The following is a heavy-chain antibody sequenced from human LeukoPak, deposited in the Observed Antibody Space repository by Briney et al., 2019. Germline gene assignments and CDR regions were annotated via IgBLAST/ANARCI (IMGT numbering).Heavy chain of an antibody. CDR3: ARSTVHAFDI. V-gene: IGHV3-30*04. Sequence: GGSLRPSCAASGFTFSSYAMHWARQAPGKGLEWVAVISYDGSNKYYADSVKGRFTISRDNSKNTLYLQMNSLRAEDTAVYYCARSTVHAFDIWGQGTMVTVSS. J-gene: IGHJ3*02. D-gene: IGHD2-2*01. CDR1: GFTFSSYA. CDR2: ISYDGSNK.